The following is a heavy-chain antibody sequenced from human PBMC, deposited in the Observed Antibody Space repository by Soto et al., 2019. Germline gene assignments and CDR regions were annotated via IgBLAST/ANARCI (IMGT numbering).Heavy chain of an antibody. D-gene: IGHD4-17*01. V-gene: IGHV4-30-4*01. CDR1: GGSISSGEYY. CDR3: ARTYSFDYGDYVGGDYGMDV. Sequence: QVRLQESDPGLVKPSQTLSLTCTVSGGSISSGEYYWSWIRQPPGKGLEWIGYIYHSGTTHYNPSLKSRVSISLDTSKNQFSLKLSSVTAADTAVYYCARTYSFDYGDYVGGDYGMDVWGQGTTVSVSS. J-gene: IGHJ6*02. CDR2: IYHSGTT.